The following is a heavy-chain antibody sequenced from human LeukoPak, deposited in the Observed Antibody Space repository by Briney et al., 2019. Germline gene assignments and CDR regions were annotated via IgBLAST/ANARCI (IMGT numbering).Heavy chain of an antibody. CDR2: ISGSGGST. CDR1: GFTFSSYA. Sequence: PGGSLRLSCAASGFTFSSYAMSWVRQAPGKGLEWVSAISGSGGSTYYADSVKGRFTISRDNSKNTLYLQMNSLRAEDTAVYYCAKSPTLYDSSGYSPTVDYWGQGTLVTVSS. V-gene: IGHV3-23*01. CDR3: AKSPTLYDSSGYSPTVDY. D-gene: IGHD3-22*01. J-gene: IGHJ4*02.